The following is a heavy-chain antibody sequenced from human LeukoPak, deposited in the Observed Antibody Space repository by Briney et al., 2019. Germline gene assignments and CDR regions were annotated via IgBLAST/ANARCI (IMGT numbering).Heavy chain of an antibody. CDR3: AKDRRRDVVAAILDY. CDR1: GFTFSNYA. V-gene: IGHV3-23*01. Sequence: PGGSLRLSCAASGFTFSNYAMSWVRQAPGKGLEWVSVISGSSITTYYADSVKGRFTISRDNSENTLYLQMHSLTAEDTAVYYCAKDRRRDVVAAILDYWGQGTLVTVSS. CDR2: ISGSSITT. J-gene: IGHJ4*02. D-gene: IGHD5-12*01.